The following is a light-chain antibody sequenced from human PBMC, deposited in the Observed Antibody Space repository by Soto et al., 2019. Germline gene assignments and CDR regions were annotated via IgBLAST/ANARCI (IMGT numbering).Light chain of an antibody. V-gene: IGKV3-11*01. CDR1: QSVSSY. J-gene: IGKJ3*01. Sequence: EIVLTQSPATLSLSPGERATLSCRASQSVSSYLAWYQQKPGQAPRLLIYDASNRATGIPARFSGSGSGTDFTLTISSLAPEDFAVYYCQQRSNWPPFGPGTKVDIK. CDR2: DAS. CDR3: QQRSNWPP.